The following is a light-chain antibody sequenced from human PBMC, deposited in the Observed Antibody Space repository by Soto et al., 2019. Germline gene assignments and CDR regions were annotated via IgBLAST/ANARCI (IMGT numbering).Light chain of an antibody. Sequence: QSALTQPASVSGSPGQSITISCTGTSSDIGRYNDVSWYQQHPGKAPKLMIFDVSSRPSGLSNRFSGSKSGNTASLTISGLQAEYEGDYYCSSYANYRTWVFGGGTKLTVL. J-gene: IGLJ3*02. CDR2: DVS. CDR1: SSDIGRYND. CDR3: SSYANYRTWV. V-gene: IGLV2-14*03.